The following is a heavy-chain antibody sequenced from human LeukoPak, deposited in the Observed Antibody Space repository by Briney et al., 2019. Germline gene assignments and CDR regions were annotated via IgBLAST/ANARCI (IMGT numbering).Heavy chain of an antibody. CDR2: FVGNGVST. J-gene: IGHJ4*02. D-gene: IGHD3-9*01. CDR3: TKWGDYDGSTGYYDSDY. V-gene: IGHV3-23*01. CDR1: GFTFRNYA. Sequence: PGGPLRLPCAASGFTFRNYAMSWARRAPGKGLEGVSAFVGNGVSTYYADSVQGRFTISRDNSKNTLYLQMNSLRAEDTALYYCTKWGDYDGSTGYYDSDYWGQGTLVTVSS.